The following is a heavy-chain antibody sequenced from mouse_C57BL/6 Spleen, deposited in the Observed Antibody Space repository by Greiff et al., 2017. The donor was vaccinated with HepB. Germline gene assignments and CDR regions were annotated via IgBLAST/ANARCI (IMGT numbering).Heavy chain of an antibody. J-gene: IGHJ4*01. CDR2: ISYDGSN. CDR3: ARDSSGTGAMDY. CDR1: GYSITSGYY. V-gene: IGHV3-6*01. D-gene: IGHD3-2*02. Sequence: EVKLQESGPGLVKPSQSLSLTCSVTGYSITSGYYWNWIRQFPGNKLEWMGYISYDGSNNYNPSLKNRISITRDTSKNQFFLKLNSVTTEDTATYYCARDSSGTGAMDYWGQGTSVTVSS.